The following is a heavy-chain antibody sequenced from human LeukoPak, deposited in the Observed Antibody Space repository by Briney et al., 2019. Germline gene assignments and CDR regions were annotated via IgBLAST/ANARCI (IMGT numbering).Heavy chain of an antibody. V-gene: IGHV3-30*02. CDR2: IRYDGSNK. J-gene: IGHJ4*02. CDR3: AKDATVTSGLVDY. CDR1: GFTFSSYG. Sequence: PGGSPRLSCAASGFTFSSYGMHWVRQAPGKGLEWVAFIRYDGSNKYYADSVKGRFTISRDNSKNTLYLQMNSLRAEDTAVYYCAKDATVTSGLVDYWGQGTLVTVSS. D-gene: IGHD4-11*01.